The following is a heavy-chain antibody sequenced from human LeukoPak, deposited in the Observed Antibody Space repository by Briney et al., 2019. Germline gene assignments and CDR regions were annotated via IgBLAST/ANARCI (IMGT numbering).Heavy chain of an antibody. CDR3: ARARGEVVPAAEGFDP. D-gene: IGHD2-2*01. CDR2: INPKSGGT. V-gene: IGHV1-2*02. J-gene: IGHJ5*02. CDR1: GYTFTGYY. Sequence: ASVKVSCKASGYTFTGYYMRWVRQAPGQGLEWMGWINPKSGGTNYGQKFQGRVTMTRDTSTSTAYMELSRLRSDDTAVYYCARARGEVVPAAEGFDPWGQGTLVTVSS.